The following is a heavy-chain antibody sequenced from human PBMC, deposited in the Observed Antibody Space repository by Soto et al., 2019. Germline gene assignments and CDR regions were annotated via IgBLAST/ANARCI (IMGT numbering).Heavy chain of an antibody. CDR2: IKQDGSEK. CDR3: AREYAFLEWLLKENYYYYGMDV. J-gene: IGHJ6*02. V-gene: IGHV3-7*01. CDR1: GFTFSSYW. D-gene: IGHD3-3*02. Sequence: PGGSLRLSCEASGFTFSSYWMTWVRQVPGKGLEWVANIKQDGSEKYYVDSVKGRFTSSRDNAKNSLYLQMNSLRAEDSAVYYCAREYAFLEWLLKENYYYYGMDVWGQGTTVTVSS.